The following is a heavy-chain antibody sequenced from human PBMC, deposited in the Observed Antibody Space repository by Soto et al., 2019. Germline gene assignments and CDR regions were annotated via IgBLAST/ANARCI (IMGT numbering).Heavy chain of an antibody. CDR1: GFTFSTYA. CDR2: ISYDGTNK. CDR3: AKDGGGYNYGYVMLDTYYYGMDV. V-gene: IGHV3-30-3*01. Sequence: QVQLVESGGGVVQPGRSLRLSCAASGFTFSTYAMHWVRQAPGKGLEWVAVISYDGTNKYYADSVRGRFTISRDNSKNTLFLQMNSLRAEETAVYYWAKDGGGYNYGYVMLDTYYYGMDVWGQGTTVTVSS. D-gene: IGHD5-18*01. J-gene: IGHJ6*02.